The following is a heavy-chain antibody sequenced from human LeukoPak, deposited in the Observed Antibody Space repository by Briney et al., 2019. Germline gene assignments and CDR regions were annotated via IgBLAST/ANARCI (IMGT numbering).Heavy chain of an antibody. CDR2: ISSSGSTI. D-gene: IGHD6-13*01. CDR3: ARGPFGYSSSYWYFDL. V-gene: IGHV3-11*04. J-gene: IGHJ2*01. CDR1: GFIFSDYY. Sequence: PGGSLRLSCAASGFIFSDYYMSWIRQAPGKGLEWVSYISSSGSTIYYADSVKGRFTISRDNAKNSLYLQMNSLRAEDTAVYYCARGPFGYSSSYWYFDLWGRGTLVTVSS.